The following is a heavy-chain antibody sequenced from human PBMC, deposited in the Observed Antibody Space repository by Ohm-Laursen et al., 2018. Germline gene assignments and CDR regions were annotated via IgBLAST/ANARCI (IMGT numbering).Heavy chain of an antibody. J-gene: IGHJ6*02. V-gene: IGHV3-13*04. CDR2: IGTVGDT. D-gene: IGHD3-9*01. CDR1: GFTFSGYD. CDR3: AKSRVDSYYYYGMDV. Sequence: GSLRLSCAASGFTFSGYDMHWVRQATGKGLEWVSGIGTVGDTYYIGSVKGRFTISRENAENSFYLQMNSLRAEDTAVYYCAKSRVDSYYYYGMDVWGQGTTVTVSS.